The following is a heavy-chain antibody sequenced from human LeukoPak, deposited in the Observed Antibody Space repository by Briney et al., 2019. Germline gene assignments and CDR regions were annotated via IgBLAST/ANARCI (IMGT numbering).Heavy chain of an antibody. V-gene: IGHV4-59*01. CDR3: ARGIVGPTPYFDC. J-gene: IGHJ4*02. Sequence: SETLSLTCTVSGGSISSYSWSWIRQPPGKGLEWIGYIYYSGTTNYNPSLRSRVTISVDTSKNQFSLKLSSVTAADTAVYYCARGIVGPTPYFDCWGQGTQVTVSP. D-gene: IGHD1-26*01. CDR1: GGSISSYS. CDR2: IYYSGTT.